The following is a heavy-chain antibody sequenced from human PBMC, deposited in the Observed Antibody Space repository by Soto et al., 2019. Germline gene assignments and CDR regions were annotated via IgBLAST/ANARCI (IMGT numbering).Heavy chain of an antibody. V-gene: IGHV3-53*01. CDR1: GLTVSGTKY. CDR2: LYDVFGS. Sequence: DVQLVESGGGLIQPGESLRLSWVAFGLTVSGTKYVAWVRQAPGKGLEWVSALYDVFGSFYADSVKGRFTTSSDRSRSTVYLQMNDLRPDDTAVYYCASWREREHAFDVWGQGTAVIVSP. CDR3: ASWREREHAFDV. D-gene: IGHD1-1*01. J-gene: IGHJ3*01.